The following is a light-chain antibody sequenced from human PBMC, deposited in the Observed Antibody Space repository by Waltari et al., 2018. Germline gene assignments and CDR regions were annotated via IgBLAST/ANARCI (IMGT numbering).Light chain of an antibody. CDR1: RSNIGATYD. CDR3: QSYDKSLSAWV. CDR2: GNT. V-gene: IGLV1-40*01. Sequence: QSVLTQPPSVSGAPGQRVTIPCTGTRSNIGATYDVPRYQHRPGAAPEVLIYGNTNRPSGVPDRFSGSKSGTSASLAITGLQAEDEADYYCQSYDKSLSAWVFGGGTKLTVL. J-gene: IGLJ3*02.